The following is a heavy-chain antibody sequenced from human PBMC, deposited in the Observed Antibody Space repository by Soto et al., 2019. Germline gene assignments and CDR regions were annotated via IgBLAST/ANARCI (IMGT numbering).Heavy chain of an antibody. CDR2: IVVGSGNT. Sequence: SVKVSCKASGFNFRTTAVQWVRQARGQRLEWIGWIVVGSGNTNYAQNFQERVTITRDMSTSTAYLDVSRLRSEDTAVYYCAADPYYYDSSDYYSFDQWGQGTLVTV. CDR1: GFNFRTTA. V-gene: IGHV1-58*01. J-gene: IGHJ4*02. D-gene: IGHD3-22*01. CDR3: AADPYYYDSSDYYSFDQ.